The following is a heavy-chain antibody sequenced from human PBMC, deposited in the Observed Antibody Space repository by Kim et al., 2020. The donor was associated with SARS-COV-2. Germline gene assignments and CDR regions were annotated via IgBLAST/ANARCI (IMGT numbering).Heavy chain of an antibody. CDR3: AGDQGCSGGSCRPFEY. CDR1: GVTVSNIF. D-gene: IGHD2-15*01. Sequence: GGSLRLSCAGSGVTVSNIFISWIRQAPGKGLEWVSVIYRDGRTYYADSVKGRFTISRENSKNTLFLQMNSLRAEDTAVYYCAGDQGCSGGSCRPFEYWGQGTLVTVSS. CDR2: IYRDGRT. J-gene: IGHJ4*02. V-gene: IGHV3-53*01.